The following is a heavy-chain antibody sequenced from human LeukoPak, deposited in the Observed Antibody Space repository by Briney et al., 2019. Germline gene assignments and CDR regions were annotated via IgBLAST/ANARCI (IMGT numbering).Heavy chain of an antibody. CDR2: IYHSGST. D-gene: IGHD6-19*01. Sequence: SETLSLTCAVSGGSISSSNWWSWVRQPPGKGLEWIGEIYHSGSTNYNPSLKSRVTISVDRSKNQFSLKLSSVTAADTAVYYCAYSSGWYLGDAFDIWGQGTMVTVSS. J-gene: IGHJ3*02. CDR3: AYSSGWYLGDAFDI. CDR1: GGSISSSNW. V-gene: IGHV4-4*02.